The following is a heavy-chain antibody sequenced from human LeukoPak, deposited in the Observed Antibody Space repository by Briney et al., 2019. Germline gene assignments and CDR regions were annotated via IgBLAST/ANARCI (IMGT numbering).Heavy chain of an antibody. CDR3: ARARTYYDSSGEYFDY. CDR2: INPNSGGT. V-gene: IGHV1-2*06. Sequence: AASVKVSCKASGYTFTSSDINWVRQAPGQGLEWMGRINPNSGGTNYAQKFQGRVTMTRDTSISTAYMELSRLRSDDTAVYYCARARTYYDSSGEYFDYWGQGTLVTVSS. D-gene: IGHD3-22*01. CDR1: GYTFTSSD. J-gene: IGHJ4*02.